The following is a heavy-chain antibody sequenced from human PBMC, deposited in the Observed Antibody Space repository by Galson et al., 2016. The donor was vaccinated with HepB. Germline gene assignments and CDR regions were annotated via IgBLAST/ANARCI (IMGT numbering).Heavy chain of an antibody. CDR1: GFTFSTYN. V-gene: IGHV3-21*01. D-gene: IGHD2-2*02. J-gene: IGHJ6*02. Sequence: SLRLSCAASGFTFSTYNMHWVRQAPGKGLEWVSSISNSNSYIYYTDSVKGRFTISRDNAKNSLYLQMNSLRAEDTAVYYCARDFGYCSTSCYKGGLFYYYGMDVWGQGTTVTVSS. CDR2: ISNSNSYI. CDR3: ARDFGYCSTSCYKGGLFYYYGMDV.